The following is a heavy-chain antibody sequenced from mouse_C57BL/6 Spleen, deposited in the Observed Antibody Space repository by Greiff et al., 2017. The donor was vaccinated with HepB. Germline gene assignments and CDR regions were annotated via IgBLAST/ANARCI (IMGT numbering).Heavy chain of an antibody. Sequence: EVQGVESGGGLVKPGGSLKLSCAASGFTFSSYAMSWVRQTPEKRLEWVATISDGGSYTYYPDNVKGRFTISRDNAKNNLYLQMSHLKSEDTAMYYCARAEIPYYYGSSSYWYFDVWGTGTTVTVSS. CDR1: GFTFSSYA. D-gene: IGHD1-1*01. CDR2: ISDGGSYT. V-gene: IGHV5-4*01. CDR3: ARAEIPYYYGSSSYWYFDV. J-gene: IGHJ1*03.